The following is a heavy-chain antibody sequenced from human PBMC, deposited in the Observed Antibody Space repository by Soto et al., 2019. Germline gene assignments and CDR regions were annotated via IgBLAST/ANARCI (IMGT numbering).Heavy chain of an antibody. V-gene: IGHV3-21*01. CDR1: GFNFGAFG. D-gene: IGHD3-16*01. Sequence: GGSLRLSCGASGFNFGAFGMNWVRQAPGKGLEWVSSITLSSSYIYYADSVKGRFTVSRDNAKNSLYLDMKSLTVDDTAVYYCARDMKSVRFWGTNGFDPWGQGTLVTVS. CDR2: ITLSSSYI. CDR3: ARDMKSVRFWGTNGFDP. J-gene: IGHJ5*02.